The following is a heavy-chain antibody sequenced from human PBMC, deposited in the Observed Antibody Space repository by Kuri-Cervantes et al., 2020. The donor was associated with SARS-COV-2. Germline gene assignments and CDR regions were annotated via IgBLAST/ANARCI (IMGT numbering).Heavy chain of an antibody. J-gene: IGHJ2*01. CDR2: IWFGGTNK. D-gene: IGHD2-2*01. CDR1: GFNFATYG. CDR3: ARDGGYCTLTTCYSYWYFDL. Sequence: GESLKISCAASGFNFATYGMHWVRQAPGKGLEWVALIWFGGTNKYYADSVKGRFTISRDNAKNSLYLEMNSLRAEDTAVYYCARDGGYCTLTTCYSYWYFDLWGRGTLVTVSS. V-gene: IGHV3-33*08.